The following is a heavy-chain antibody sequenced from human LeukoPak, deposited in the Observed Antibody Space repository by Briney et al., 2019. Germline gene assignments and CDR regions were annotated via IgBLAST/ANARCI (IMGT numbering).Heavy chain of an antibody. D-gene: IGHD2-15*01. V-gene: IGHV4-39*01. Sequence: SETLSLTCTVSGGSISSSSYYWGWIRQPPGKGLEWIGSIYYSGSTYYNPSLKSRVTISVDTSKNQFSLKLSSVTAADTAVYYCARQSVGDWFDPWGQGTLVTVSS. CDR2: IYYSGST. CDR3: ARQSVGDWFDP. J-gene: IGHJ5*02. CDR1: GGSISSSSYY.